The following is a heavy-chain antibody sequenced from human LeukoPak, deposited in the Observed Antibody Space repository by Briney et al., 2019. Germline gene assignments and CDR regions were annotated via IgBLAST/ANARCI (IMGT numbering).Heavy chain of an antibody. CDR2: IYYSGST. J-gene: IGHJ4*02. D-gene: IGHD5-18*01. Sequence: SETLSLTCTVSGGSISSSSCYWGWIRQPPGKGLEWIGSIYYSGSTYYNPSLKSRVTISVDTSKNQFSLKLSSVTAADTAVYYCARHKYSYGSKLYYFDYWGQGTLVTVSS. V-gene: IGHV4-39*01. CDR3: ARHKYSYGSKLYYFDY. CDR1: GGSISSSSCY.